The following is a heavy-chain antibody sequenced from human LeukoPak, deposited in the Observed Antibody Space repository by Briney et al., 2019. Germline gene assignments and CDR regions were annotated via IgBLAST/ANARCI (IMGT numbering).Heavy chain of an antibody. D-gene: IGHD2-15*01. CDR1: GGSINSYN. CDR2: ISYNGSP. CDR3: ARFRGTSSWHQEVFDY. V-gene: IGHV4-59*08. J-gene: IGHJ4*02. Sequence: PSETLSLTCTVSGGSINSYNWNWIRQPPGKGLEWSGYISYNGSPDYNPSFKSRVTMSVDTSQGQFSLRLSSVTAADTAVYYCARFRGTSSWHQEVFDYWGQGAPVTVSS.